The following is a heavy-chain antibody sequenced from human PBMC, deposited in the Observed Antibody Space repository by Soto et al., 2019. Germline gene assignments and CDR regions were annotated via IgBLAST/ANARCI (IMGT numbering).Heavy chain of an antibody. CDR3: ATAAYIEAAAGPCNSDY. Sequence: ASVKVSCKVSGYTLTELSMHWVRQAPGKGLEWKGGFDPEDGETIYAQKFQGRVTMTEDTSTDTAYMELSSLRSEDTAVYYCATAAYIEAAAGPCNSDYWGQGTLVTVSS. D-gene: IGHD6-13*01. CDR2: FDPEDGET. CDR1: GYTLTELS. V-gene: IGHV1-24*01. J-gene: IGHJ4*02.